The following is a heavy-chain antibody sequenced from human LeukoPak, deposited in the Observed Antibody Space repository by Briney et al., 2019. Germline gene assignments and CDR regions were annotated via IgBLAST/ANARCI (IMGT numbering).Heavy chain of an antibody. CDR2: ISYSGDI. V-gene: IGHV4-59*01. J-gene: IGHJ4*02. CDR3: ARERHGHPFDS. Sequence: SETLSLTCTVSGGSMSSDYWTWIRQPPGKGLEWIGYISYSGDINYNPSLKSRLTISRDTSKNQFSLNLISVTAADTAVYYCARERHGHPFDSWGQGTLVTVSS. CDR1: GGSMSSDY.